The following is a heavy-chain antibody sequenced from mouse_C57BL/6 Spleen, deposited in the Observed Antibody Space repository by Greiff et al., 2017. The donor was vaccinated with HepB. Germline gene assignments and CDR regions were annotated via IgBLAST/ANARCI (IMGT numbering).Heavy chain of an antibody. CDR2: IDPENGNT. CDR1: GFNIKDDY. CDR3: TTGYYGRNCDY. D-gene: IGHD1-1*01. V-gene: IGHV14-4*01. J-gene: IGHJ2*01. Sequence: EVQLQQSGAELVRPGASVKLSCTASGFNIKDDYMHWVKQRPEQGLEWIGWIDPENGNTEYASKFQGKATITADTYSNTAYLQLSSLTSDDTAVYYGTTGYYGRNCDYWGQGTTLTVSS.